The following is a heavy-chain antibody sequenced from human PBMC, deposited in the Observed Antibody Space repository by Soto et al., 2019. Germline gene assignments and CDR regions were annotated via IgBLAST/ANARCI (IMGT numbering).Heavy chain of an antibody. CDR1: GYTFSNFW. V-gene: IGHV5-51*01. D-gene: IGHD6-13*01. J-gene: IGHJ4*02. Sequence: PGESLKISCQCSGYTFSNFWIGWVRQLPGRGLEWMGIIYPGDQETRYSPSFHGKVTISADKSINTAYLQWNSLEASDTAFYFCARSPRSSPCFDYWGQGALVTVSS. CDR2: IYPGDQET. CDR3: ARSPRSSPCFDY.